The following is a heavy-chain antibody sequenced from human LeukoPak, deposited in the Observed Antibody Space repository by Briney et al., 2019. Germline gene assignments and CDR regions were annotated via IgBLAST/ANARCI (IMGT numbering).Heavy chain of an antibody. D-gene: IGHD3-9*01. CDR1: GGTFSSYA. J-gene: IGHJ6*02. CDR3: ARASLRYFDWSDYYGMDV. Sequence: GASVKVSCKASGGTFSSYAISWVRQAPGQGLEWMGWINPNSGGTNYAQKFQGWVTMTRDTSISTAYMELSRLRSDDTAVYYCARASLRYFDWSDYYGMDVWGQGTTVTVSS. V-gene: IGHV1-2*04. CDR2: INPNSGGT.